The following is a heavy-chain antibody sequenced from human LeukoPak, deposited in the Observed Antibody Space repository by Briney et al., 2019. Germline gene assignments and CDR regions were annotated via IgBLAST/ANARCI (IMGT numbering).Heavy chain of an antibody. V-gene: IGHV4-59*01. J-gene: IGHJ6*03. CDR2: IYYSGST. CDR3: ARTTEGGYAHDYFYYYYMDV. Sequence: SETLSLTCTVSGGSISSYYWSWIRQPPGKGLEWIAYIYYSGSTNYNPSLKSRVTISVDTSKNQFSLKLRSVTAADTAVYYCARTTEGGYAHDYFYYYYMDVWGKGTTVTISS. D-gene: IGHD3-16*01. CDR1: GGSISSYY.